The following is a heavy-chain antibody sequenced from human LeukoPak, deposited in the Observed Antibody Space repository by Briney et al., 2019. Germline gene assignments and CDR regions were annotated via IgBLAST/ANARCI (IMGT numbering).Heavy chain of an antibody. J-gene: IGHJ4*02. D-gene: IGHD1-26*01. V-gene: IGHV4-39*01. CDR2: IYYSGST. CDR3: ARGRPYSGGYHLDY. Sequence: PSETLSLTCAISGDSTSSDRYYGGWVRQPPGKGLEWIGNIYYSGSTYYNPSLKGRVTMSVDTSKNQFFLKLKSVTAADTAVYYCARGRPYSGGYHLDYWGQGTLVTVSA. CDR1: GDSTSSDRYY.